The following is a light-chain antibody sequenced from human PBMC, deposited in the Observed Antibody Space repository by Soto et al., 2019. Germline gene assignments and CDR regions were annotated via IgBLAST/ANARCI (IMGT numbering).Light chain of an antibody. CDR2: TAS. Sequence: IQLTQSPSSVSASVGERVTITCRASQGIRNDLGWYQQKPGKAPKRLIYTASSLESGVPSRFSGSGSGTDFTLTISSLQPEDFATYFCQQSYSRPRTFGQGTKVDIK. J-gene: IGKJ1*01. V-gene: IGKV1-39*01. CDR3: QQSYSRPRT. CDR1: QGIRND.